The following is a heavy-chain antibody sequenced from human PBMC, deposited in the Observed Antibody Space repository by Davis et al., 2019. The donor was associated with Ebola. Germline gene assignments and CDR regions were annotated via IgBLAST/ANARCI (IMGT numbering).Heavy chain of an antibody. CDR1: GGSISSGGYY. CDR2: INHSGST. CDR3: ARDGDGVVIMGSAMDV. V-gene: IGHV4-39*07. J-gene: IGHJ6*02. D-gene: IGHD3-3*01. Sequence: PSETLSLTCTVSGGSISSGGYYWSWIRQPPGKGLEWIGEINHSGSTNYNPSLKSRVTISVDTSKNQFSLKLSSVTAADTAVYYCARDGDGVVIMGSAMDVWGQGTTVTVSS.